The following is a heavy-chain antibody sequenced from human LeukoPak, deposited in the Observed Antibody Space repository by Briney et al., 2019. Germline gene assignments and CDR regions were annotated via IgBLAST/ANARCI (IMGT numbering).Heavy chain of an antibody. V-gene: IGHV4-39*01. D-gene: IGHD2-15*01. Sequence: PSETLSLTCTVSGGSFSSSTYYWGWIRHPPGKGLEWIGTTYYSGSAYYNPSLKSRVTISVDTSKNQFSLKLTSVTAADTAVYFCARLASGYCSGDNCYSDHYYFYMDVWGKGTTVTVSS. CDR3: ARLASGYCSGDNCYSDHYYFYMDV. CDR1: GGSFSSSTYY. CDR2: TYYSGSA. J-gene: IGHJ6*03.